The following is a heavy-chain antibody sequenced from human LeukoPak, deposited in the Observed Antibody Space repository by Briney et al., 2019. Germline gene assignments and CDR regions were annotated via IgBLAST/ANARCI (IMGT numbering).Heavy chain of an antibody. D-gene: IGHD6-13*01. J-gene: IGHJ4*02. CDR2: ISSSSSYI. CDR3: ARASNRIAAAGPYYFDY. V-gene: IGHV3-21*01. CDR1: GFTVSSNY. Sequence: PGGSLRLSCAASGFTVSSNYMSWVRQAPGKGLEWVSSISSSSSYIYYADSVKGRFTISRDNAKNSLYLQMNSLRAEDTAVYYCARASNRIAAAGPYYFDYWGQGTLVTVSS.